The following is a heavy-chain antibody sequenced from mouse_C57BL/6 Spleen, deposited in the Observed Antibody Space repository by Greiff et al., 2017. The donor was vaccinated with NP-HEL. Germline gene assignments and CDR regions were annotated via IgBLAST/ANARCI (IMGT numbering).Heavy chain of an antibody. J-gene: IGHJ3*01. Sequence: EVHLVESGGGLVQPGGSLKLSCAASGFTFSDYYMYWVRQTPEKRLEWVAYISNGGGSTYYPDTVKGRFTISRDNAKNTLYLQMSRLKSEDTAMYYCARGDYDYDGGFAYWGQGTLVTVSA. CDR3: ARGDYDYDGGFAY. V-gene: IGHV5-12*01. CDR1: GFTFSDYY. D-gene: IGHD2-4*01. CDR2: ISNGGGST.